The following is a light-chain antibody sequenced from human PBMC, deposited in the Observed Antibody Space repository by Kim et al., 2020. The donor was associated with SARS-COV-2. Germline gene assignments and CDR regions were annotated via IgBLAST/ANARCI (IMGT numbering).Light chain of an antibody. CDR1: QSVGTS. J-gene: IGKJ4*01. V-gene: IGKV3-11*01. Sequence: PGERATLSCRASQSVGTSLAWYQQKPGQAPRLLIYDASNRATGIPARFSGSGSGTDFTLIISSLESEDFAVYYCQQRSNWPPALTFGGGTKVDIK. CDR3: QQRSNWPPALT. CDR2: DAS.